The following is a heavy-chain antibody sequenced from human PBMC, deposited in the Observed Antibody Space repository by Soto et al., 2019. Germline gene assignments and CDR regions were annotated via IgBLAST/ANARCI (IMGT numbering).Heavy chain of an antibody. Sequence: QVQLVQSGAEVKKPGASVKVSCKASGYTFTSYDINWVRQATGQGLEWMGWMNPNSDNTGYAQKFQGRVTRTMNTSISTAYMELSSLSSEDTAVYYCAREKTSYGMDVWGQGTTVTVSS. CDR2: MNPNSDNT. CDR3: AREKTSYGMDV. J-gene: IGHJ6*02. CDR1: GYTFTSYD. V-gene: IGHV1-8*01.